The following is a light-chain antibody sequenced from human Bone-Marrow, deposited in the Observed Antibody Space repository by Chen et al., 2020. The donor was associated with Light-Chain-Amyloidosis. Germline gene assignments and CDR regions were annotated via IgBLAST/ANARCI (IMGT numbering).Light chain of an antibody. V-gene: IGLV3-21*02. CDR1: NIGSTS. CDR3: QVWDRSSDRPV. J-gene: IGLJ3*02. CDR2: DDS. Sequence: YVLTQPSSVLVAPGQTATIACGGNNIGSTSVHWYRQTPGQAPLLVVYDDSDRPSGIPERWSGANSGNTATLTISRVEAGDEADYYCQVWDRSSDRPVFGGGTKLTVL.